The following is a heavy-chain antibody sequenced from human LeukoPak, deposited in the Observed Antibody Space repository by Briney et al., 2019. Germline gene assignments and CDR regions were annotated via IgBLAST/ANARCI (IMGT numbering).Heavy chain of an antibody. CDR3: ARAHGDRNYYYYYMDV. Sequence: PSETLSLTCTVSGGSISSSSYYWGWIRQPPGKGLEWIGSIYHSGSTYYNPSLKSRVTISVDTSKNQFSLKLSSVTAADTAVYYCARAHGDRNYYYYYMDVWGKGTTVTVSS. J-gene: IGHJ6*03. CDR1: GGSISSSSYY. V-gene: IGHV4-39*07. D-gene: IGHD4-17*01. CDR2: IYHSGST.